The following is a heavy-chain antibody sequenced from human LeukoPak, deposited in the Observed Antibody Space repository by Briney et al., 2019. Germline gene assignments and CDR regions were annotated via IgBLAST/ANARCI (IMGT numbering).Heavy chain of an antibody. V-gene: IGHV1-69*06. CDR2: IIPIFGTA. D-gene: IGHD5-18*01. CDR1: GYAFTVYY. Sequence: SVTVSCKTSGYAFTVYYLYWVRQAPGQGLEWMGGIIPIFGTANYAQKFQGRVTITADKSTSTAYMELSSLRSEDTAVYYCARVGDTAMVNRAFDIWGQGTMVTVSS. CDR3: ARVGDTAMVNRAFDI. J-gene: IGHJ3*02.